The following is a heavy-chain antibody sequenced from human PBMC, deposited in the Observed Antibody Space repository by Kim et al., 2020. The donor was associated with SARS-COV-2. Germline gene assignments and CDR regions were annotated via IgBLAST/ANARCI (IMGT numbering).Heavy chain of an antibody. D-gene: IGHD3-22*01. CDR3: AKVGDDDSSGFYAFVRS. J-gene: IGHJ5*02. V-gene: IGHV3-74*01. Sequence: SVKGRFTISRDKAKKTLYLQMNGMRTEDTAVYYCAKVGDDDSSGFYAFVRSWGQGTRVTVSS.